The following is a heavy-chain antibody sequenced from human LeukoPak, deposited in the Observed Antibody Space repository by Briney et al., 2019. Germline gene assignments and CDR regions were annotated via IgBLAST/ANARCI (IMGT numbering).Heavy chain of an antibody. CDR2: INSDGSST. Sequence: GGSLRLSCAASGFTFSSYWMHWVRQAPGKGLVWVSRINSDGSSTSYADSVKGRFTISRDNAKNTLYLQMNSLRAEDTAVYYCARLGSRYFDWLLDIWGQGTLVTVSS. V-gene: IGHV3-74*01. D-gene: IGHD3-9*01. CDR1: GFTFSSYW. J-gene: IGHJ4*02. CDR3: ARLGSRYFDWLLDI.